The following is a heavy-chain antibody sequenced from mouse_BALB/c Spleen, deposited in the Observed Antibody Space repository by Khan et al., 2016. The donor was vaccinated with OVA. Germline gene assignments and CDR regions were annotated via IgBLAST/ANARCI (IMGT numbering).Heavy chain of an antibody. J-gene: IGHJ3*01. V-gene: IGHV5-6*01. Sequence: VQLLESGGDLVKPGGSLKLSCAASGFTFSSYSMSWVRQTPDKRLEWVASISSGGDYTYYPDSVKGRFTISRDYAKNTLYLQMSDLTSEDTAMNYCAEDLTGSFAYGGQGTKVTVSA. CDR2: ISSGGDYT. CDR3: AEDLTGSFAY. CDR1: GFTFSSYS.